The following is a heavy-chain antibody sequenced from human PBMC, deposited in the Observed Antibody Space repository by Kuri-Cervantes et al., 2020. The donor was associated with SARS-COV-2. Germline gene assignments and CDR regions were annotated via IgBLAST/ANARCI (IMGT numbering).Heavy chain of an antibody. V-gene: IGHV3-74*01. Sequence: GGSLRLSCAASGFTFSSYWMHWVRQAPGKGLVWVSRINSDGSSTSYAYPVTGRFTTSRENAKNTLYLQMNSLRAEDTAVYYCARAGTASGYVQYYYYYYGMDVWGQGTTVTVSS. CDR1: GFTFSSYW. CDR2: INSDGSST. J-gene: IGHJ6*02. CDR3: ARAGTASGYVQYYYYYYGMDV. D-gene: IGHD5-12*01.